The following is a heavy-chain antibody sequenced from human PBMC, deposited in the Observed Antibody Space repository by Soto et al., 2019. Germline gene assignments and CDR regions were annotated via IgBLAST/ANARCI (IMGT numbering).Heavy chain of an antibody. Sequence: QLQLQEAGSGLVKPSQTLSLTCAVSGDSISSGGNSWNWFRHPPGKGLAGVGYIFHSGTTYYNPSLKSRVTISLDRSKNQFSLKLTSVTAADTAVYYCARDKWRAGAGGFYGMDVWGQGTTVTVSS. CDR2: IFHSGTT. CDR3: ARDKWRAGAGGFYGMDV. V-gene: IGHV4-30-2*01. CDR1: GDSISSGGNS. D-gene: IGHD6-13*01. J-gene: IGHJ6*02.